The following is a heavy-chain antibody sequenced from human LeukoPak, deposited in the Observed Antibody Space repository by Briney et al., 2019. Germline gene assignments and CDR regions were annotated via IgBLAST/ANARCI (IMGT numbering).Heavy chain of an antibody. CDR3: AKYKGGWYGSYYGMDV. V-gene: IGHV3-48*01. Sequence: PGGSLRLSCAASGFTFSSYSMNWVRQAPGKGLEWVSYISSSSSTIYYADSVKGRFTISRDNAKNSLYLQMNSLRAEDTAVYYCAKYKGGWYGSYYGMDVWGQGTTVTVSS. CDR1: GFTFSSYS. D-gene: IGHD6-19*01. J-gene: IGHJ6*02. CDR2: ISSSSSTI.